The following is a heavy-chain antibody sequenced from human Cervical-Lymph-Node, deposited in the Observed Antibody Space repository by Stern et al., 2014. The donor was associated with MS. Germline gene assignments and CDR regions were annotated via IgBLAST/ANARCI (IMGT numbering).Heavy chain of an antibody. CDR2: IYPGDSDT. D-gene: IGHD6-13*01. Sequence: VQLVESGAEVKKPGESLKISCKGSGYSFTNYWIGWVRQMPGKGLEWMGVIYPGDSDTRYSPSFQGRVTISADKSISTAYLQWSSLKASDTAMYYCARHRQQTLYGMDVWGHGTTVTVSS. J-gene: IGHJ6*02. V-gene: IGHV5-51*01. CDR1: GYSFTNYW. CDR3: ARHRQQTLYGMDV.